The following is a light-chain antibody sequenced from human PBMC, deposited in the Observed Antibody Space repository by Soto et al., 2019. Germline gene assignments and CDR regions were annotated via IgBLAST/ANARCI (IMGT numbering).Light chain of an antibody. J-gene: IGLJ2*01. Sequence: QSALTQPASVSGSLGQSITISCTGTSSDFGGFKYVSWYQQHPSKAPKLIIYEGRKRPSGVSARFSGSRSGNTASLTISGLQAEDEARYYCCSYAGAAPSVVFGGGTQLTVL. V-gene: IGLV2-23*01. CDR2: EGR. CDR3: CSYAGAAPSVV. CDR1: SSDFGGFKY.